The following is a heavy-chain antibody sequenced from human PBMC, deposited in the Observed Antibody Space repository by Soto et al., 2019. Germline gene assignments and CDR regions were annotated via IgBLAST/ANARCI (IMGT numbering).Heavy chain of an antibody. CDR1: GFTFSSYG. V-gene: IGHV3-30*18. CDR3: AKESYFDSSGYPYYYYYGMDV. D-gene: IGHD3-22*01. CDR2: ISYDGSKK. J-gene: IGHJ6*02. Sequence: PGGSLRLSCAASGFTFSSYGMHWVRQAPGKGLEWVAVISYDGSKKYYADSVKGRFTISRDNSKNTLYLQMNSLRVEDTAVYYCAKESYFDSSGYPYYYYYGMDVWGLGTTVTVLL.